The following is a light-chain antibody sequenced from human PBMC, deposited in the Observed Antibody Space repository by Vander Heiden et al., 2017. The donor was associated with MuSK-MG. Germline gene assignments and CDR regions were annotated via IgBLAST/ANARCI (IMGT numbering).Light chain of an antibody. CDR3: SSYAVFYTYDVV. CDR1: SPGVGRFNF. J-gene: IGLJ3*02. CDR2: DVT. V-gene: IGLV2-11*01. Sequence: QSTLSQARSVSGSPRQSVSVSCTGSSPGVGRFNFVSWYQQHPGRAPQLLIYDVTKRPSGAPDRFSGSKSGNTASLTISSLRAEDEADYYCSSYAVFYTYDVVFGGGTKLTVL.